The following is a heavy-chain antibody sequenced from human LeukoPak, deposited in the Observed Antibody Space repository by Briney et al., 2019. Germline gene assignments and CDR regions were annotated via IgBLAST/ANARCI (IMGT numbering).Heavy chain of an antibody. V-gene: IGHV1-58*02. CDR2: IVVGSGNT. CDR3: AANTPRVVREDAFDI. Sequence: SVNVSCKASGFTFTSSAMQWVRQARGQRLEWIGWIVVGSGNTNYAQKFQERITITRDMSTSTAYMELSSLRSEDTAVYYCAANTPRVVREDAFDIWGQGTMVTVSS. D-gene: IGHD2-21*01. J-gene: IGHJ3*02. CDR1: GFTFTSSA.